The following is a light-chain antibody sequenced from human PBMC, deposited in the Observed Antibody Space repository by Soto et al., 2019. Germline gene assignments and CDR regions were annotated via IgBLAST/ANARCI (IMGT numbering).Light chain of an antibody. CDR3: QQRSNWPPLT. Sequence: EIVLTHSPGTLSLSPGERATLSFSSSQSVSSSYLAWYQQKPGQAPRLLIYGASSRATGIPARFSGSGSGTDFTLTISSLEPEDLAVYYCQQRSNWPPLTLGGGTKVDIK. V-gene: IGKV3D-20*02. CDR2: GAS. CDR1: QSVSSSY. J-gene: IGKJ4*01.